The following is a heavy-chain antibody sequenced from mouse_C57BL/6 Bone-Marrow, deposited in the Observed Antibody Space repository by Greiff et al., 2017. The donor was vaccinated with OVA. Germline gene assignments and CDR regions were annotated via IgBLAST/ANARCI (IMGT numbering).Heavy chain of an antibody. D-gene: IGHD2-3*01. Sequence: EVQLQESGGGLVKPGGSLKLSCAASGFTFSSYAMSWVRQTPEKRLEWVATISDGGSYTYYPDNVKGRFTISRDNAKNNLYLQMSHLKSEDTAMYYCARGLLLLMDYWGQGTSVTVSS. CDR3: ARGLLLLMDY. V-gene: IGHV5-4*01. J-gene: IGHJ4*01. CDR2: ISDGGSYT. CDR1: GFTFSSYA.